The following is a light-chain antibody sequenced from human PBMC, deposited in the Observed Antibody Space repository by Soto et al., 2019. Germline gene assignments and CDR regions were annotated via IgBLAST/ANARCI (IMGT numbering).Light chain of an antibody. V-gene: IGLV2-8*01. CDR3: TAWDDSLRGWM. CDR1: SSDVGGYNY. Sequence: QSALTQPPSASGSPGQSVTISCTGTSSDVGGYNYVSWYQQYPGKAPKLMIYEVNKRPSGVPDRFSGSKSGNTASLTVSGLQAEDEADYFCTAWDDSLRGWMFGGGTKVTVL. CDR2: EVN. J-gene: IGLJ3*02.